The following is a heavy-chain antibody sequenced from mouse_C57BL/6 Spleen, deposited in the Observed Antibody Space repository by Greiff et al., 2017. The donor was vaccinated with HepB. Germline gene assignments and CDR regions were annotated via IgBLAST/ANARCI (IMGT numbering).Heavy chain of an antibody. J-gene: IGHJ2*01. V-gene: IGHV1-42*01. Sequence: VQLQQSGPELVKPGASVKISCKASGYSFTGYYMNWVKQSPEKSLEWIGEINPSTGGTTYNQKFKAKATLTVDKSSSTAYMQLKSLTSEDSAVYYCARTQGDYWGQGTTLTVSS. CDR1: GYSFTGYY. CDR2: INPSTGGT. CDR3: ARTQGDY.